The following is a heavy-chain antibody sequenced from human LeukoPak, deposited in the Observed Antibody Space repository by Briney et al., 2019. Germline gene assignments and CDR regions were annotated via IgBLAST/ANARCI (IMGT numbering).Heavy chain of an antibody. CDR2: ISAYNGNT. CDR1: GYTFTSYG. Sequence: ASVKVSCKAPGYTFTSYGISWVRQAPGQGVEWMGWISAYNGNTNYAQKLQGRVTMTTDTSTNTVYMDLRSLRSDDTAVYYCARDLEHCRNIICSNSAYWGQGTLVTVSS. J-gene: IGHJ4*02. CDR3: ARDLEHCRNIICSNSAY. D-gene: IGHD2-2*01. V-gene: IGHV1-18*01.